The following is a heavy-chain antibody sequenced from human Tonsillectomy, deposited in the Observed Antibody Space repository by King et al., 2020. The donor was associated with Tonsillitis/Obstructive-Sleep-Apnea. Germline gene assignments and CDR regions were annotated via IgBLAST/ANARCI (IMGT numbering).Heavy chain of an antibody. CDR2: IKEDGSER. D-gene: IGHD3-16*02. CDR3: ARIYDYIWGNFRYTHSFDY. V-gene: IGHV3-7*04. Sequence: VQLVESGGGLVQPGGSLRLSCSASGFTFGNFWMSWVRQAPGRGLEWVANIKEDGSERYYVDSVKGRFTISRDNAKKSLFLQMNGLRAEDTALYYCARIYDYIWGNFRYTHSFDYWGQGSLVTVSS. J-gene: IGHJ4*02. CDR1: GFTFGNFW.